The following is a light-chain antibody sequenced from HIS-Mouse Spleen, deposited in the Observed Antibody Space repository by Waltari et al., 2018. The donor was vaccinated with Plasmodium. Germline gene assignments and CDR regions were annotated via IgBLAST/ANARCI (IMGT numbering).Light chain of an antibody. Sequence: SYELTQPPSVSVSPGQTARITCSGDALPKKYAYWYQQKSGQAPVLVISEDRKRPSGIPGRFSGSSSGTMATLTISGAQLEDEADYYCYSTDSSGNHRVFGGGTKLTVL. CDR1: ALPKKY. V-gene: IGLV3-10*01. J-gene: IGLJ3*02. CDR2: EDR. CDR3: YSTDSSGNHRV.